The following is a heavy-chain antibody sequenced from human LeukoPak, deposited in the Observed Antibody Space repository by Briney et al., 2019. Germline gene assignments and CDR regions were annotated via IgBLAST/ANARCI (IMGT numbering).Heavy chain of an antibody. D-gene: IGHD3-3*01. CDR2: IWYDGSNK. J-gene: IGHJ4*02. CDR3: AREARFLEWLLYAPLDY. CDR1: GFTFSSYG. Sequence: GRSLRLSCAASGFTFSSYGMHWVRRAPGKGLEWVAVIWYDGSNKYYADSVKGRFTISRDNSKNTLYLQMNSLRAEDTAVYYCAREARFLEWLLYAPLDYWGQGTLVTVSS. V-gene: IGHV3-33*01.